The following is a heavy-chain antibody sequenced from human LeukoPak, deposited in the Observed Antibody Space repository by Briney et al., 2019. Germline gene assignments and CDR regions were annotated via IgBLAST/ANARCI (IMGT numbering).Heavy chain of an antibody. J-gene: IGHJ3*02. CDR2: ISGSGGST. Sequence: GGTLRLSCAASGFTFSSYGMSWVRQAPGKGLEWVSAISGSGGSTYYADSVKGRFTISRDNSKNTLYLQMNSLRAEDTAVYYCARGISIFSGSADAFDIWGQGTMVTVSS. V-gene: IGHV3-23*01. CDR1: GFTFSSYG. D-gene: IGHD1-26*01. CDR3: ARGISIFSGSADAFDI.